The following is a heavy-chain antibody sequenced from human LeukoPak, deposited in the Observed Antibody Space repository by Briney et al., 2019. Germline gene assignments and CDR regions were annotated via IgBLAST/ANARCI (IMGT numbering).Heavy chain of an antibody. J-gene: IGHJ6*03. CDR3: AREVWSTYRYYYYYMDV. CDR2: INPAGRDT. V-gene: IGHV3-7*01. Sequence: SGGSLRLSCEGSGFTFSDYWMGWVRQAPGKGLEWVANINPAGRDTYYVDSVKSRFTISRDNAKNSLYLQMNSLRAEDTAVYYCAREVWSTYRYYYYYMDVWGKGTTVTVSS. CDR1: GFTFSDYW. D-gene: IGHD2-21*01.